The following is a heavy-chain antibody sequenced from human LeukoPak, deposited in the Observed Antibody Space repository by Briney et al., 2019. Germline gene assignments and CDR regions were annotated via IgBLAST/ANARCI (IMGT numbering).Heavy chain of an antibody. J-gene: IGHJ6*02. Sequence: PGGSLRLSCAASGLAFVNYAMHWVRQAPGKGLEWVSYISSSGSTIYYADSVKGRFTISRDNAKNSLYLQMNSLRVEDTAIYYCARDGGNNSWYGMDVWGQGTTVTVSS. CDR3: ARDGGNNSWYGMDV. D-gene: IGHD4-23*01. CDR1: GLAFVNYA. CDR2: ISSSGSTI. V-gene: IGHV3-48*03.